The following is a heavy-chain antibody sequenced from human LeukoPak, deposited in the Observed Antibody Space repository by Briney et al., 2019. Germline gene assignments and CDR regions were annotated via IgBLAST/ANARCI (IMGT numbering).Heavy chain of an antibody. CDR1: GGSISSGDYY. CDR3: ARLVGKGGDY. D-gene: IGHD2-21*01. CDR2: IYYSGST. V-gene: IGHV4-30-4*08. Sequence: SETLSLTCTVSGGSISSGDYYWSWIRQPPGKGLEWIGYIYYSGSTYYNPSLKSRVTISVDRSKNQFSLKLSSVTAADTAVYYCARLVGKGGDYWGQGTLVTVSS. J-gene: IGHJ4*02.